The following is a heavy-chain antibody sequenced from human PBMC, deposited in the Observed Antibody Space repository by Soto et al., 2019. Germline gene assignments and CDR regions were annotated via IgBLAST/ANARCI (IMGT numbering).Heavy chain of an antibody. J-gene: IGHJ6*02. V-gene: IGHV5-10-1*01. D-gene: IGHD2-15*01. CDR3: ARSQVVADDYYYYGMDV. CDR1: GYSFTSYW. Sequence: GESLKISCKGSGYSFTSYWISWVRQMPGKGLEWMGRIDPSDSYTNYSPSFQGHVTISADKSISTAYLQWSSLKASDTAMYYCARSQVVADDYYYYGMDVWGQGTTVTVSS. CDR2: IDPSDSYT.